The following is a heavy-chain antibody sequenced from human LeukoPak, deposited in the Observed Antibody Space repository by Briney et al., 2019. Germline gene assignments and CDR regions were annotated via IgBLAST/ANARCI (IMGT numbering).Heavy chain of an antibody. D-gene: IGHD6-6*01. CDR3: TRDLGFSSSSGY. CDR2: IKQDGSET. Sequence: GGSLRLSCATSGFTFSSHALSRVRQAPGKGLEGVANIKQDGSETNYVDSVKGRFTISRDNAKNSLYLQMNSLRVEDTAVYYCTRDLGFSSSSGYWGQGTLVTVSS. CDR1: GFTFSSHA. V-gene: IGHV3-7*01. J-gene: IGHJ4*02.